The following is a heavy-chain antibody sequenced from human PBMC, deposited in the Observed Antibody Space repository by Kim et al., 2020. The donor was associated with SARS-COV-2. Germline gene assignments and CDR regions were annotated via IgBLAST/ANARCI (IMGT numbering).Heavy chain of an antibody. D-gene: IGHD6-13*01. Sequence: SVKVSCKTSGGKFSRYAVTWVRQAPGQGLEWMGGIIPILDKANYAQKFKGRVTVTADDSAATVYMEMTNLRSEDTAVYYCAKQIRDGHNSYFDYWGQGTLVIVAS. J-gene: IGHJ4*02. V-gene: IGHV1-69*13. CDR3: AKQIRDGHNSYFDY. CDR1: GGKFSRYA. CDR2: IIPILDKA.